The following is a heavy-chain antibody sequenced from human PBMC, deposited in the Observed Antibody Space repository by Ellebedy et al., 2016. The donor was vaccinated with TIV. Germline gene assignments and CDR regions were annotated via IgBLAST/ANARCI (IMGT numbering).Heavy chain of an antibody. V-gene: IGHV4-59*12. CDR1: GGSISSYY. CDR3: AREKDMQWLAVLQFWYFDL. CDR2: IYYSGST. Sequence: SETLSLXXTVSGGSISSYYWSWIRQPPGKGLEWIGYIYYSGSTNYNPSLKSRVTISVGTSKNQFSLKLSSVTAADTAVYYCAREKDMQWLAVLQFWYFDLWGRGTLVTVSS. D-gene: IGHD6-19*01. J-gene: IGHJ2*01.